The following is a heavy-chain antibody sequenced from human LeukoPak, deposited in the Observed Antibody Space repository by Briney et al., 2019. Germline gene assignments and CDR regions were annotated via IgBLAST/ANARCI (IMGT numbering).Heavy chain of an antibody. CDR1: GFTFSSYA. J-gene: IGHJ4*02. Sequence: PGGSLRLSCAASGFTFSSYAMHWVRQAPGKGLEWVAVISYDGSNKYYADSVKGRFTISRDNSKNTLYLQMNSLRAEDTAVYYCARERTLPFELYFGYWGQGTLVTVSS. CDR3: ARERTLPFELYFGY. V-gene: IGHV3-30-3*01. D-gene: IGHD3-9*01. CDR2: ISYDGSNK.